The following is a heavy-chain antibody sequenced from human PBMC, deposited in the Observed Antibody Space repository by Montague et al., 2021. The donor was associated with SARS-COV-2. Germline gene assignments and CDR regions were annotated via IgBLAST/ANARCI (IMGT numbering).Heavy chain of an antibody. D-gene: IGHD5-24*01. CDR1: GASISSCGFY. Sequence: TLSLTCTVSGASISSCGFYWIWLRQHPRKGLESNGFIYDSATTNPXXXRKSPLTISRDTSKNKLSLKLSTVTAAATAEYYCASGLPYQMAAGAIPNYSMDVWGQGTTVTVSS. CDR2: IYDSATT. CDR3: ASGLPYQMAAGAIPNYSMDV. J-gene: IGHJ6*02. V-gene: IGHV4-31*01.